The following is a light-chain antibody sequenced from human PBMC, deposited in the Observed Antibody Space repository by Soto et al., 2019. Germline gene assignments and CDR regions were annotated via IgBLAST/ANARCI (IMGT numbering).Light chain of an antibody. J-gene: IGKJ2*01. V-gene: IGKV3-15*01. CDR1: QSVSTS. CDR3: QQYIHGYT. CDR2: SAS. Sequence: EVVRTQSPATLAVFPGERVTLSCRASQSVSTSLAWYQQKPGQAPRLLIYSASTRATGIPARFSGSGSGTEFTLTISSLESEDFAVYYCQQYIHGYTFGQGTELEIK.